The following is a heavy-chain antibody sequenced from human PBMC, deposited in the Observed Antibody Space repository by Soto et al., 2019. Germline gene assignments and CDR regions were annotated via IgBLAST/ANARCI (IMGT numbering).Heavy chain of an antibody. CDR3: ARVGTVLVPYDAAYFDY. CDR1: GGSISSGDYY. D-gene: IGHD2-2*01. CDR2: IYYSGSI. V-gene: IGHV4-30-4*01. Sequence: QVQLQESGPGLVKPSQTLSLTCTVSGGSISSGDYYWSWIRLSPGKGLEWIGYIYYSGSIYYNPSLRSRLSISADTSKNQFSLKLSSVTAADTAVYYCARVGTVLVPYDAAYFDYWGQGTLVTVSS. J-gene: IGHJ4*02.